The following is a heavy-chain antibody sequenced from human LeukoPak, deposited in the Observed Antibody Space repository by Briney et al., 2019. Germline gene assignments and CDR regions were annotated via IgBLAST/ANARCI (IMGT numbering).Heavy chain of an antibody. CDR1: GFTISNNY. V-gene: IGHV3-66*01. CDR3: ARRPYTNNHYYYAMDA. Sequence: GGSLRLSCAASGFTISNNYMNWVRQTPGKGLEWVSTIYSGGSTYYAESVKGRFTISRDNSKNTLYLQMNSLRAEDTAVYYCARRPYTNNHYYYAMDAWGQGTTVTVSS. D-gene: IGHD4-11*01. J-gene: IGHJ6*02. CDR2: IYSGGST.